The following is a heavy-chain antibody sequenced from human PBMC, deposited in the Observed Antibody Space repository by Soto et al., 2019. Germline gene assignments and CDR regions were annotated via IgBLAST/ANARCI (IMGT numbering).Heavy chain of an antibody. D-gene: IGHD4-17*01. J-gene: IGHJ3*02. Sequence: EVQVAESGGGLVKPGGSLRLSCVASGFTFKNAWMNWVRQAPGKGLEWIGRIRTKTDDEKTEYAAPIKGRFTISRDDSKNMLDLQMSSLISDDTAVYYCATGNYGTFDIWGQGTMVTVSS. CDR3: ATGNYGTFDI. CDR2: IRTKTDDEKT. V-gene: IGHV3-15*01. CDR1: GFTFKNAW.